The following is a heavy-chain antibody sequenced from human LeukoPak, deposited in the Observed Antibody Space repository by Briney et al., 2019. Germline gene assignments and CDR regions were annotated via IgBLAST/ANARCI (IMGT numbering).Heavy chain of an antibody. V-gene: IGHV4-4*02. Sequence: PSGTLSLTCAVSGGSISSSNWWSWVRQTPGKGLEWIGEIYHTGSTYYNPSLKSRVTISVDTSKNQFSLKLSSVTAADTAVYYCARLRKDSSGLNAFDIWGQGTMVTVSS. CDR3: ARLRKDSSGLNAFDI. D-gene: IGHD3-22*01. J-gene: IGHJ3*02. CDR1: GGSISSSNW. CDR2: IYHTGST.